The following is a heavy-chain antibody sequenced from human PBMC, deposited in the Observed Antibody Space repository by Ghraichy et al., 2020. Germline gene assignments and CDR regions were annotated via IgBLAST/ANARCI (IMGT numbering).Heavy chain of an antibody. Sequence: ASVKVSCKASGYTFTSYGISWVRQAPGQGLEWMGWISAYNGNTNYAQKLQGRVTMTTDTSTSTAYMELRSLRSDDTAVYYCARVVVAAPPLGARYYYYMDVWGKGTTVTVSS. J-gene: IGHJ6*03. CDR3: ARVVVAAPPLGARYYYYMDV. D-gene: IGHD2-15*01. CDR2: ISAYNGNT. CDR1: GYTFTSYG. V-gene: IGHV1-18*01.